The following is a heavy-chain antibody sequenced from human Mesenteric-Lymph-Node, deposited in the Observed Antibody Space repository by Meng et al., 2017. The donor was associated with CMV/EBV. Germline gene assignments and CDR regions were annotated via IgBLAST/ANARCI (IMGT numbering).Heavy chain of an antibody. Sequence: SGVSVSRGTFYWGWIPQPPGKGLEWIGNLYYGGNTYYNPSLKSRATMSVDTSKNQFSLNLRSVSAADTAVYYCARPASAVSGRGFDYWGQGALVTVSS. CDR2: LYYGGNT. CDR1: GVSVSRGTFY. V-gene: IGHV4-39*01. D-gene: IGHD6-19*01. CDR3: ARPASAVSGRGFDY. J-gene: IGHJ4*02.